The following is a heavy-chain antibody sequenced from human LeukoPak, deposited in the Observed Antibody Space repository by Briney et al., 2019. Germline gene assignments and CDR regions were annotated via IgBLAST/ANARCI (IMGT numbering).Heavy chain of an antibody. J-gene: IGHJ4*02. V-gene: IGHV3-30-3*01. Sequence: GRSLRLSCAASGFTFSSYAMHWVRQAPGKGLEWVAVISYDGSNKYYADSVKGRFTISRDNSKNTLYLQMNSLRAEDTAVYYCARDRDSNYPFDYWGQGTLVTVSS. CDR3: ARDRDSNYPFDY. CDR1: GFTFSSYA. CDR2: ISYDGSNK. D-gene: IGHD4-11*01.